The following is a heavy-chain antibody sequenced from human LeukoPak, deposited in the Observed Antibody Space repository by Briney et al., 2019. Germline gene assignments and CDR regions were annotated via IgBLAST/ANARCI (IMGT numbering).Heavy chain of an antibody. V-gene: IGHV3-7*01. CDR2: IKKDGSEK. J-gene: IGHJ4*02. Sequence: GGSLRLSCAASGFTFSDYYMSWVRQAPGKGLEWVANIKKDGSEKYYVDAVKGRFTISRDNAKTSLYLQMNSLRAEDTAVYYCARDLSGIAGYTYGRGIDYWGQGTLVTVSS. CDR1: GFTFSDYY. CDR3: ARDLSGIAGYTYGRGIDY. D-gene: IGHD5-18*01.